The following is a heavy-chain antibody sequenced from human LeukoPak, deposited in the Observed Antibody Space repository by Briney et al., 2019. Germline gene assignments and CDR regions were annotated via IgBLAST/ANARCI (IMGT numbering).Heavy chain of an antibody. CDR1: GFTFSNAW. CDR2: IKSKTDGGTT. D-gene: IGHD1-1*01. CDR3: ASRTDSDGNSAFEV. J-gene: IGHJ3*01. V-gene: IGHV3-15*01. Sequence: GGSLRLSCAASGFTFSNAWMSWVRQAPGKGLEWVGRIKSKTDGGTTDYAAPVKGRFTISRDDSKNTLYLQMNSLKTEDTAVYYCASRTDSDGNSAFEVWGQGTMVTVSS.